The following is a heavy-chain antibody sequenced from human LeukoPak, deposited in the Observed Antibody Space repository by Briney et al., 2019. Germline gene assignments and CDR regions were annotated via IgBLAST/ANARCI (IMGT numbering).Heavy chain of an antibody. D-gene: IGHD2-15*01. Sequence: GGSLRLSCAASGFTFSTYDMHWVRQVTGKGLEWVSAIGTGDDTYYLGSVMGRFTISRENAKNVLYLQMSSLRAEDTAVYYCAREIRETVVTRHYYYGIDVWGQGTTVTVSS. J-gene: IGHJ6*02. CDR2: IGTGDDT. CDR1: GFTFSTYD. V-gene: IGHV3-13*01. CDR3: AREIRETVVTRHYYYGIDV.